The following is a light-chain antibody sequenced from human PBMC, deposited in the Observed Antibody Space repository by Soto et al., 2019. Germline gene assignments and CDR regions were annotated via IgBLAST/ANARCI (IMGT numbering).Light chain of an antibody. J-gene: IGLJ3*02. CDR1: SSDVGGYNY. CDR2: EVV. V-gene: IGLV2-14*01. Sequence: QSALTQPASVSGSPGQSITISCTGTSSDVGGYNYVSWYQQHPGKAPKLMIYEVVKRPSGVSNRFSGSKSGNTASLTISGLQADDEADYYCSSFTSSSTWVFGGGTKL. CDR3: SSFTSSSTWV.